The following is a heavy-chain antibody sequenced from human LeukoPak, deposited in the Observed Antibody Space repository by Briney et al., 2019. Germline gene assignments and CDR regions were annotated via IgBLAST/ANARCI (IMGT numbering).Heavy chain of an antibody. CDR3: ARRRYSSSWPKSIDY. V-gene: IGHV4-34*01. J-gene: IGHJ4*02. Sequence: PSETLSPTCAVYGGSFSGYYWSWIRQPPGKGLEWIGEINHSGSTNYSPSLKSRVTISVDTSKNQFSLKLSSVTAADTAVYYCARRRYSSSWPKSIDYWGQGTLVTVSS. CDR1: GGSFSGYY. D-gene: IGHD6-13*01. CDR2: INHSGST.